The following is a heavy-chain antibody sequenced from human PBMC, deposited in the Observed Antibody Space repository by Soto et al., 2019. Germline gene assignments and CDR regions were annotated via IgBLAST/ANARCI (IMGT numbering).Heavy chain of an antibody. J-gene: IGHJ5*02. D-gene: IGHD4-17*01. Sequence: GGSLRLSCAASGFTFRRYAMEWVRQVPGKGLEWVAVISYDGSTTFYADSVKGRFTISRDNSNNTLFLQMSNLRREDTAVYYCARDQSSTVITSTHFDPWGQGXQVTVYS. CDR1: GFTFRRYA. V-gene: IGHV3-30-3*01. CDR2: ISYDGSTT. CDR3: ARDQSSTVITSTHFDP.